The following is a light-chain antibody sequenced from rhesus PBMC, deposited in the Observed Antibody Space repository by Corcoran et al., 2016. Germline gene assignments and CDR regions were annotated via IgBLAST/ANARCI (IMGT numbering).Light chain of an antibody. Sequence: DIQMTQSPSSLSASVGDRVTITCQASQGISNSLAWYQQKAGKAPKLLNFAAVTLQNGVPSRFSGSGSGTVFTLTISNLQPEDFATYFCQQHNSNPRTFGQGTKVEVK. CDR3: QQHNSNPRT. V-gene: IGKV1-33*02. CDR2: AAV. J-gene: IGKJ1*01. CDR1: QGISNS.